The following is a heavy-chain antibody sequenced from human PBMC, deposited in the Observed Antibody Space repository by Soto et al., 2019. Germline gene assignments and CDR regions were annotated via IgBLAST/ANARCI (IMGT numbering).Heavy chain of an antibody. D-gene: IGHD1-26*01. CDR1: GFTFGAYT. J-gene: IGHJ3*02. CDR2: VSCDGKSE. CDR3: VRDGYSGRSDGYDI. V-gene: IGHV3-30*04. Sequence: QVQLVESGGGVVQPGGSLRLSCAASGFTFGAYTMHWVRQPPGKGLEWVAVVSCDGKSERYTDPVKGRFTVSRDNSQSKMYLQMNSLKSEDMDVYYCVRDGYSGRSDGYDIWGQGTMVTVSS.